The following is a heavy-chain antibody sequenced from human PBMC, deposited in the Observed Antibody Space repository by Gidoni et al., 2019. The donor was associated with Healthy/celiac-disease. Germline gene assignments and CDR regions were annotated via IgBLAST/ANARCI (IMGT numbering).Heavy chain of an antibody. J-gene: IGHJ6*02. D-gene: IGHD3-22*01. Sequence: EVQLVESGGGLVQPGGSLRLSCAASGFTFSSYAMHWVRQAPGKGLEYVSAISSNGGSTYYANSVKGRFTISRDNSKNTLYLQRGSLRAEDMAVYYCARWLTCMDVWGQGTTVTVSS. V-gene: IGHV3-64*01. CDR3: ARWLTCMDV. CDR1: GFTFSSYA. CDR2: ISSNGGST.